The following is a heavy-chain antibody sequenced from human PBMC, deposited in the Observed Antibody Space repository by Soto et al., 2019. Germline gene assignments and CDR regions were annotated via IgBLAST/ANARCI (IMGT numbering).Heavy chain of an antibody. J-gene: IGHJ6*02. D-gene: IGHD6-19*01. CDR3: ARHGEGIAVAGTSYYYYGMDV. CDR1: GYSFTSYW. V-gene: IGHV5-10-1*01. CDR2: IDPSDSYT. Sequence: GESLKISCKGSGYSFTSYWISWVRQMPGKGLEWMGRIDPSDSYTNYSPSFQGHVTISADKSISTAYLQWSSLKASDTAMYYCARHGEGIAVAGTSYYYYGMDVWGQGTTVTVSS.